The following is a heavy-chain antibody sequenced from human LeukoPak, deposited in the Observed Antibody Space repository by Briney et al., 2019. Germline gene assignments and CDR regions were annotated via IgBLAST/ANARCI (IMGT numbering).Heavy chain of an antibody. J-gene: IGHJ4*02. CDR1: GFIFSDYY. D-gene: IGHD6-13*01. CDR2: ISNSGDII. Sequence: GGSLRLSCAASGFIFSDYYINWIRQAPGKGLEWLSYISNSGDIISYADSVKGRFTISRDNAKNSLYLQMNSLRAEDTAVYYCARVEEAAAFNPWGQGTLVTVSS. V-gene: IGHV3-11*04. CDR3: ARVEEAAAFNP.